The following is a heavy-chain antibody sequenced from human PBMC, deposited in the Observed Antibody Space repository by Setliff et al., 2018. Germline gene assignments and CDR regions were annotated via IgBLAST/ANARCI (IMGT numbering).Heavy chain of an antibody. Sequence: SETLSLTCSVSGDSMSGYYWHWIRQYPRKGLEWIGNIYYGGSAKYNPSLKSRVTISVDMSKNHFSLRLNSLTAADTAIYYCARGNMFDGSGRWFDYWGQGTLVTVSS. CDR3: ARGNMFDGSGRWFDY. D-gene: IGHD3-10*01. J-gene: IGHJ4*02. CDR2: IYYGGSA. CDR1: GDSMSGYY. V-gene: IGHV4-59*01.